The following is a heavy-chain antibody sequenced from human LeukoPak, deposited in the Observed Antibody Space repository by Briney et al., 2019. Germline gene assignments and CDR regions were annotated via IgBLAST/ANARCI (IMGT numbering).Heavy chain of an antibody. Sequence: SEALSLTCAVSGYSISSGYYWGWIRQPPGKGLEWIGSIYHSGSTYYNPSFKSRVTISVDTSKNQFSLKLSSVTAADTAVYYCASDLGYCSSTSCYTGILDYWGQGTLVTVSS. J-gene: IGHJ4*02. D-gene: IGHD2-2*02. CDR2: IYHSGST. V-gene: IGHV4-38-2*01. CDR1: GYSISSGYY. CDR3: ASDLGYCSSTSCYTGILDY.